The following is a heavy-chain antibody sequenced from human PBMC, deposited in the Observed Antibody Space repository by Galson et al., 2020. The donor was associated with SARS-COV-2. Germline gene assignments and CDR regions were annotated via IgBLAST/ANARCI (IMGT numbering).Heavy chain of an antibody. Sequence: SETLSLTCTVSGGSISSYYWSWIRQPPGKGLEWIGYIYYSGSTNYNPSLKSRVTISVDTSKNQFSLKLSSVTAADTAVYYCARSGSWPYYFDYWGQGTLVTVSS. CDR2: IYYSGST. J-gene: IGHJ4*02. D-gene: IGHD6-13*01. V-gene: IGHV4-59*01. CDR1: GGSISSYY. CDR3: ARSGSWPYYFDY.